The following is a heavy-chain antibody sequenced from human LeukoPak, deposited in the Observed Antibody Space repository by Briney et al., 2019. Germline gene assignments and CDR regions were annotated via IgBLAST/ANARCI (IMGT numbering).Heavy chain of an antibody. CDR3: ARGTLYSGWSYYFDS. Sequence: SETLSLTCAVYGGSFSAYYWSWIRQPPGKGLEWIGEINHSGSTNYNPSLKSRVTISVDTSKNQFSLKLSSVTAADTAVYYCARGTLYSGWSYYFDSWGQGTLVTVSS. V-gene: IGHV4-34*01. J-gene: IGHJ4*02. CDR2: INHSGST. CDR1: GGSFSAYY. D-gene: IGHD6-19*01.